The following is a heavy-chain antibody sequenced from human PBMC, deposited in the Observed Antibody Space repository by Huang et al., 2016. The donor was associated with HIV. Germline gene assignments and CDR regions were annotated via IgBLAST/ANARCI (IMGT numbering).Heavy chain of an antibody. CDR2: VFNTGST. Sequence: QVQLQESGPGLVKPSETLSLTCTVSGGSMRRQFWSWIRQPPGKGLKWVGTVFNTGSTNYNPSFQSRVTISLDTSRNQFSLTLNSVTPADTAVYFCAQEKSFGNWANNWFDPWGQGTLVAVSS. CDR3: AQEKSFGNWANNWFDP. D-gene: IGHD3-16*01. J-gene: IGHJ5*02. CDR1: GGSMRRQF. V-gene: IGHV4-59*11.